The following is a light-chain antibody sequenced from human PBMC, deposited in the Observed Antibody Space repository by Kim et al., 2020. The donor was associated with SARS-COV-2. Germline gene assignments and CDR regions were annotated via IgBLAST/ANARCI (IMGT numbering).Light chain of an antibody. CDR2: EDS. CDR1: ALQKKY. J-gene: IGLJ3*02. CDR3: YSTDSSSNLWV. V-gene: IGLV3-10*01. Sequence: SYELTQPPSVSVSPGQTARITCSGDALQKKYAYWYQQKSGQAPVLVIYEDSKRPSDIPERFSGSSSGTVATLTISGAQVDDEADYYCYSTDSSSNLWVFGGGTQLTVL.